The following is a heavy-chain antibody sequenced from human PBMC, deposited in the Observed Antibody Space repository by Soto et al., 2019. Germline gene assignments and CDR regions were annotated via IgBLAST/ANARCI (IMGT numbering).Heavy chain of an antibody. D-gene: IGHD3-3*01. CDR2: IDPSDSST. V-gene: IGHV5-10-1*01. J-gene: IGHJ6*02. Sequence: PGESLKISCMGSGYSFGNYWITWVRQMAGKGLEWMGRIDPSDSSTDYSPSFQGHVTMSVDKSINTAYLQWSGLEASDTAIYYCALPLHYDFWGRLVNYGMDVWGPGTTVTVSS. CDR1: GYSFGNYW. CDR3: ALPLHYDFWGRLVNYGMDV.